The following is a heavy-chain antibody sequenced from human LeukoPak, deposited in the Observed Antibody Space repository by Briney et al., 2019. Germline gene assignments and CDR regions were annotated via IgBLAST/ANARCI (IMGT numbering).Heavy chain of an antibody. D-gene: IGHD6-19*01. J-gene: IGHJ5*02. CDR2: IWYDGSNK. CDR1: GFTFSSYA. V-gene: IGHV3-33*08. Sequence: PGGSLRLSCAASGFTFSSYAMHWVRQAPGKGLEWVAVIWYDGSNKYYADSVKGRFTISRDNSKNTLYLQMNSLRAEDTAVYYCARDGRQWLALNWFDPWGQGTLVTVSS. CDR3: ARDGRQWLALNWFDP.